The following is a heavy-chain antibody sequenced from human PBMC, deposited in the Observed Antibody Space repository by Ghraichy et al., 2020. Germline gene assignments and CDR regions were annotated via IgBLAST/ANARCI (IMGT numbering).Heavy chain of an antibody. CDR1: GGSFSGYY. CDR2: INHSGST. CDR3: ARRIVVVPAGRYYYYYGMDV. J-gene: IGHJ6*02. D-gene: IGHD2-2*01. Sequence: SETLSLTCAVYGGSFSGYYWSWIRQPPGKGLEWIGEINHSGSTNYNPSLKSRVTISVDTSKNQFSLKLSSVTAADTAVYYCARRIVVVPAGRYYYYYGMDVWGQGTTVTVSS. V-gene: IGHV4-34*01.